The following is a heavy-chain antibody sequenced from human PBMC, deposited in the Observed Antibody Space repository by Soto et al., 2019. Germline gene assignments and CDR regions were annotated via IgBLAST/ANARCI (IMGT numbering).Heavy chain of an antibody. J-gene: IGHJ5*02. CDR3: AREYYYGSGTNWFDP. CDR2: IYYSGST. V-gene: IGHV4-59*01. Sequence: LSLTCTVSGGSISSYYWSWIRQPPGKGLEWIGYIYYSGSTNYNPSLKSRVTMSVDTSKNQFSLKLSSVTAADTAVYYCAREYYYGSGTNWFDPWGQGTLVTVSS. D-gene: IGHD3-10*01. CDR1: GGSISSYY.